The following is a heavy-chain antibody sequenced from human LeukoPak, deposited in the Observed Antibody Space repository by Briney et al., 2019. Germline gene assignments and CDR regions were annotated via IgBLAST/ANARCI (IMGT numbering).Heavy chain of an antibody. CDR2: IYSDGST. D-gene: IGHD1-20*01. CDR3: ARSYNWNDLYFDY. CDR1: GFTVSSNY. Sequence: GGSLRLSCAASGFTVSSNYMSWVRQAPGKGLEWVSVIYSDGSTYYADSVKGRFTISRDNSKNTLYLQMNSLRAEDTAVYYCARSYNWNDLYFDYWGEGTLVTVSS. V-gene: IGHV3-53*01. J-gene: IGHJ4*02.